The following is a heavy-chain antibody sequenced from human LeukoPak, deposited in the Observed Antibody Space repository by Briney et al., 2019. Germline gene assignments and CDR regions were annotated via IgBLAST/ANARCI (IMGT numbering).Heavy chain of an antibody. CDR1: GGSISSYY. J-gene: IGHJ5*02. V-gene: IGHV4-59*08. D-gene: IGHD3-10*01. CDR3: ARTVYGSASPVWFDP. CDR2: IYYSGST. Sequence: PSETLSLTCTVSGGSISSYYWSWIRQPPGRGLEWIGYIYYSGSTNYNPSLKSRVTISVDTSKNQFSLKLSSVTAADTAVYYCARTVYGSASPVWFDPWGQGTLVTVSS.